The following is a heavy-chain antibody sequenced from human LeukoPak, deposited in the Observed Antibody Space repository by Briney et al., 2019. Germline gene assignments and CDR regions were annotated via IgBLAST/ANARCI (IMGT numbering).Heavy chain of an antibody. CDR1: GGSISSGGYS. CDR3: ARNYGDYFDP. V-gene: IGHV4-30-2*01. Sequence: SETLSLTCAVSGGSISSGGYSWSWIRQPPGKGLEWIGYIYHSGSTYYNPSLKSRVTISVDRSKNQFSLKLSSVTAADTAVYYCARNYGDYFDPWGQGTLVTVSS. D-gene: IGHD4-17*01. CDR2: IYHSGST. J-gene: IGHJ5*02.